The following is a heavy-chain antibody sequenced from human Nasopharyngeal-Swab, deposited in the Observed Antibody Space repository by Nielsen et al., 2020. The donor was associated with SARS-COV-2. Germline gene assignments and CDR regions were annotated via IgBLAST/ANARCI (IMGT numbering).Heavy chain of an antibody. V-gene: IGHV1-24*01. J-gene: IGHJ4*02. CDR1: GYTLTELS. CDR3: ATGYAYCGGDCFIDY. Sequence: AAVKVSCKVSGYTLTELSMHWVRQAPGKGLEGRGGFDPEDGETIYAQKFQGRVTMTEDTSTDTAFMELSSLRSEDTAVYYCATGYAYCGGDCFIDYWGQGTLVTVSS. CDR2: FDPEDGET. D-gene: IGHD2-21*02.